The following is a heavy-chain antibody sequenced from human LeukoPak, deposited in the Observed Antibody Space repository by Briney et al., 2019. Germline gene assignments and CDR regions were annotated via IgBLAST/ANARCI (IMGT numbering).Heavy chain of an antibody. CDR1: GFTFSSYA. J-gene: IGHJ4*02. D-gene: IGHD6-13*01. CDR2: ISYDGSNN. Sequence: TGGSLRLSCAASGFTFSSYAMHWVRQAPGKGLEWVAVISYDGSNNYYADSVRGRFTISRDNSKNTLYLQMNSLRAEDTAVYYCAKLYSTNWNYFDSWGQGTLVTVSS. CDR3: AKLYSTNWNYFDS. V-gene: IGHV3-30-3*02.